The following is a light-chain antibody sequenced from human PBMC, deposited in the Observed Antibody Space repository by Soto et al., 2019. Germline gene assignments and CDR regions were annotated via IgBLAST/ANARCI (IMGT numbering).Light chain of an antibody. CDR3: SAYTARSTLV. CDR2: EGF. CDR1: SGDVGNYNL. Sequence: QSALTQPASVSGSPGQSITISCTGTSGDVGNYNLVSWFQHHPGEAPKLLIYEGFRRPSGVSNRFSGSKSGNTASLTVSALQAEDEGDYYCSAYTARSTLVFGGGTKLTVL. J-gene: IGLJ3*02. V-gene: IGLV2-14*02.